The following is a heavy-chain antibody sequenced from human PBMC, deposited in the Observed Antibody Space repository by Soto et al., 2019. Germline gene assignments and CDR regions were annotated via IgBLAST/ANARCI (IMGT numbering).Heavy chain of an antibody. Sequence: QVQLVQSGAEVKKPGSSVKVSCKTSGGTFGNSAVTWVRQAPGQGLEWMGGIVPMFGTANHAQKFQGRVTITADESTXTXXXELXSLRSDDTAVYYCARDGDPGYAFWSGPLGGGRFDPWGQGTLVTVSS. CDR1: GGTFGNSA. CDR2: IVPMFGTA. CDR3: ARDGDPGYAFWSGPLGGGRFDP. D-gene: IGHD3-3*01. V-gene: IGHV1-69*12. J-gene: IGHJ5*02.